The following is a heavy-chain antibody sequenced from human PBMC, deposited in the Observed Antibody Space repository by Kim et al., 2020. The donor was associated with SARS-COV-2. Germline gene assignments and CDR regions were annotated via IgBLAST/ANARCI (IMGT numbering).Heavy chain of an antibody. CDR2: TYYSGTT. V-gene: IGHV4-39*01. CDR3: ARHVTLTGDLSLRPYYFDY. J-gene: IGHJ4*02. CDR1: GGFISSVSYY. D-gene: IGHD7-27*01. Sequence: SETLSLTCTVSGGFISSVSYYWGWLRQPPGKGLEWIGSTYYSGTTYNNPSLKSRVTISVDTSKNHFSLNLSSVTAADTAVYYCARHVTLTGDLSLRPYYFDYWGQGPLVTVSS.